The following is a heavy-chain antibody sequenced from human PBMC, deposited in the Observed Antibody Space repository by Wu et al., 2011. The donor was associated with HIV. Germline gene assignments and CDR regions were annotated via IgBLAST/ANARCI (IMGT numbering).Heavy chain of an antibody. CDR2: INPHSGGT. J-gene: IGHJ6*03. CDR3: ARDPYSSSFYYYYFMNV. CDR1: GYIFSSYG. V-gene: IGHV1-2*02. Sequence: QVQLVQSGTEVKKPGASVKVSCKASGYIFSSYGISWLRQAPGQGLEWMGWINPHSGGTNFAQKFQGRVTMTRDTSITTAYMELSRLRSDDTAVYYCARDPYSSSFYYYYFMNVWGKGTTVTVSS. D-gene: IGHD6-6*01.